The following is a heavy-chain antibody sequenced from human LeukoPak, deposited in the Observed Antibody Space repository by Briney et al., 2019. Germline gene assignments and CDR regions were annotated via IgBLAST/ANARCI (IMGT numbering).Heavy chain of an antibody. CDR1: GFTFSAYS. CDR3: ARDHNWAFDH. J-gene: IGHJ4*02. V-gene: IGHV3-48*04. Sequence: QTGGSLRLSCAASGFTFSAYSMNWVRQAPGRGLEWISYIGLGSGFVSYADSVKGRFTISSDTARDSLYLQMNSLRAEDTAVYYCARDHNWAFDHWGQGTLVTVSS. D-gene: IGHD1-20*01. CDR2: IGLGSGFV.